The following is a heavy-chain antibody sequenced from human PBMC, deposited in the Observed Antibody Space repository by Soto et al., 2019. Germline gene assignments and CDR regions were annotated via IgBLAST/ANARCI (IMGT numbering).Heavy chain of an antibody. V-gene: IGHV3-33*01. CDR3: ARDLSGSYLYFDY. D-gene: IGHD1-26*01. CDR2: IWYDGSNK. J-gene: IGHJ4*02. CDR1: GFTFSSYG. Sequence: GGSLRLSCAASGFTFSSYGMHWVRQAPGKGLEWVAVIWYDGSNKYYADSVKGRFTISRDNSKNTLYLQMNSLRAEDTAVYYCARDLSGSYLYFDYWGQGTLVTVSS.